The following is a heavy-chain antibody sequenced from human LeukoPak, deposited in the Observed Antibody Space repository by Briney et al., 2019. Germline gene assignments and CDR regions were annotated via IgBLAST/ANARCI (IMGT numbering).Heavy chain of an antibody. Sequence: GESLKISCQGSGYSFTSYWINWVRQMPGKGLEWMGRIDPSDSYTNHSPSFQGHVTISADRSLSTAYLQWSSLKASDTAMYYCARHRPGGAGDYWGQGTLVTVSS. CDR1: GYSFTSYW. D-gene: IGHD6-6*01. V-gene: IGHV5-10-1*01. CDR3: ARHRPGGAGDY. CDR2: IDPSDSYT. J-gene: IGHJ4*02.